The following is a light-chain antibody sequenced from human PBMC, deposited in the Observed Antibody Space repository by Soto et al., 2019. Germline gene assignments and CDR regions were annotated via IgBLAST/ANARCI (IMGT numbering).Light chain of an antibody. Sequence: DLTQSAVTLSLSPGERATLSCRASQSFRGLLAWYQQKPGQAPRLLIYDAYNRATGIPPRFSGSGSGTDFTLTISSLEPEDSAVYYCQQRHMWPITFGQGALL. J-gene: IGKJ5*01. CDR1: QSFRGL. CDR3: QQRHMWPIT. V-gene: IGKV3-11*01. CDR2: DAY.